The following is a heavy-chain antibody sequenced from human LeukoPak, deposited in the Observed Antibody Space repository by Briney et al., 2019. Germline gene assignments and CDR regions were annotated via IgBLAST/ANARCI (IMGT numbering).Heavy chain of an antibody. CDR2: INQNGSEK. D-gene: IGHD6-6*01. V-gene: IGHV3-7*05. J-gene: IGHJ4*02. Sequence: GGSLRLSCVASGFTFNNYWMNWVRQAPGKGLEWVAKINQNGSEKFYVDSVKGRFTISRDSAKNSLYLQMNSLRAEDTAVYYCAKEQSSSGFFDYWGQGTLVTVSS. CDR1: GFTFNNYW. CDR3: AKEQSSSGFFDY.